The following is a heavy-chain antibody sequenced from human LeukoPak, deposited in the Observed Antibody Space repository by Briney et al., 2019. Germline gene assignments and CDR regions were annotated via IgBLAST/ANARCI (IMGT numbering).Heavy chain of an antibody. D-gene: IGHD3-22*01. CDR3: VKGTLGVSDYYNY. J-gene: IGHJ4*02. CDR1: GFTFSNYA. V-gene: IGHV3-64D*06. CDR2: ISSDGGST. Sequence: PGGSLRLSCSASGFTFSNYAMHWVRQAPGKGLECVSVISSDGGSTYYADSVKGRFTISRDNSKNTLYLQMSSLRAEDTAVYYCVKGTLGVSDYYNYWGQGTLVTVSS.